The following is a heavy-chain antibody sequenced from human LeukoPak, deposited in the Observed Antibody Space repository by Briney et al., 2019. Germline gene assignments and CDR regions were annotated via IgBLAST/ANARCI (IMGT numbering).Heavy chain of an antibody. CDR2: MNPNSGNT. V-gene: IGHV1-8*01. CDR3: ARGLSKNVLRFLEWLLVWFDP. J-gene: IGHJ5*02. CDR1: GYTFTSYD. D-gene: IGHD3-3*01. Sequence: ASVKVSCKASGYTFTSYDINWVRQATGQGLEWMGWMNPNSGNTGYAQKFQGRVTMTRNTSISTAYMELSSLRSEDTAVYYCARGLSKNVLRFLEWLLVWFDPWGQGILVTVSS.